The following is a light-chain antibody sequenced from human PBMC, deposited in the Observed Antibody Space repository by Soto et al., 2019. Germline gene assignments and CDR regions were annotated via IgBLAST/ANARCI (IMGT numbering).Light chain of an antibody. CDR3: TQSYSSIT. Sequence: DIQMTQSPSSLSASIGYRSTITRRASQSIYIYLNWYQQKPGKDPKLLIYAESSLQRGVPSTFSGGGSGTDFTLTISSLQPEDFATYYCTQSYSSITCGKGTRVEIK. J-gene: IGKJ5*01. V-gene: IGKV1-39*01. CDR1: QSIYIY. CDR2: AES.